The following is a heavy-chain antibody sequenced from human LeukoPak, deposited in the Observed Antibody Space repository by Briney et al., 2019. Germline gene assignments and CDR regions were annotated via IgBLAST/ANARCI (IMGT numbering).Heavy chain of an antibody. V-gene: IGHV3-73*01. J-gene: IGHJ4*02. D-gene: IGHD5-12*01. CDR3: TPARRDGYNVDY. CDR2: IRTKANNYAT. CDR1: GFTFSGST. Sequence: GGSLKLSCAASGFTFSGSTMHWVRQASGKWLEWVGRIRTKANNYATAYAASVKGRFTISRDDSKNMAYLQMNSLKTEDTAVYYCTPARRDGYNVDYWGQGTLVTVSS.